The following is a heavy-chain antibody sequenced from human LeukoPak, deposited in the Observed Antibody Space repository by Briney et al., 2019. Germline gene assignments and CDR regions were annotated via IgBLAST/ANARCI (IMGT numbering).Heavy chain of an antibody. CDR2: INGDGSWT. J-gene: IGHJ4*02. Sequence: GGSLRLSCAASGNYWMHWVRQAPGKGLVWVSHINGDGSWTTYADSVKGRFTISKDNAKSTVYLQMNNLRAEDTAVYYCVSFYETYWGRGTLVTVSS. V-gene: IGHV3-74*01. D-gene: IGHD2-2*01. CDR3: VSFYETY. CDR1: GNYW.